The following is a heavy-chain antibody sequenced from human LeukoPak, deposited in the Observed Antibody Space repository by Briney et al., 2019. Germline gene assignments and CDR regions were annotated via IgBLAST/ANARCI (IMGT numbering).Heavy chain of an antibody. J-gene: IGHJ4*02. D-gene: IGHD3-9*01. CDR2: IYSGGTT. CDR1: GFTVSSNY. V-gene: IGHV3-53*01. Sequence: GGSLRLSCAASGFTVSSNYMSWVRQAPGKGLEWVSIIYSGGTTYYADSVKGRFTFSRDNSKNTLYLHMNSLRAEDTAVYYCARVSAPYPGNSYPGVFDYWGQGALVTVSS. CDR3: ARVSAPYPGNSYPGVFDY.